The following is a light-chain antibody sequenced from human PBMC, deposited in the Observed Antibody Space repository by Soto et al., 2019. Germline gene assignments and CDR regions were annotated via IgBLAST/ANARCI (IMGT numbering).Light chain of an antibody. V-gene: IGKV3-11*01. Sequence: IVMTQSPATLSVSPGERATLSCRASQSVGTKLAWYQQTRGQAPRLLIYGASNRATGIPARFSGSGSGTDFTLTISSLEPEDFAVYYCQQRSNWPQFTFGPGTKVDIK. CDR2: GAS. CDR3: QQRSNWPQFT. J-gene: IGKJ3*01. CDR1: QSVGTK.